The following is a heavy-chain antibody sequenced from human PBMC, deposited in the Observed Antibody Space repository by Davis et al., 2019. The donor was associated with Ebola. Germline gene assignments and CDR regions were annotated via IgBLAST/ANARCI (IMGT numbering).Heavy chain of an antibody. V-gene: IGHV5-51*01. D-gene: IGHD5-18*01. Sequence: GESLKISCKASGYSFTNYWIGWVRQMPGKGLEWMGIIYPRDSDTRYSPSFQGQVTISVDKSISTAYLQWSSLKASDSAMYYCARRGYSYGSQYWVDYWGQGTLVTVSS. CDR2: IYPRDSDT. J-gene: IGHJ4*02. CDR3: ARRGYSYGSQYWVDY. CDR1: GYSFTNYW.